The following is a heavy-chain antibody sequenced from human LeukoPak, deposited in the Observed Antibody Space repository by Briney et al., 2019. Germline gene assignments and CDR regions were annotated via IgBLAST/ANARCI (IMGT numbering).Heavy chain of an antibody. Sequence: GGSLRLSCAASGFTFSNYNMNWVRQAPGKGLEWVSSISYSSSYIYYADSVKGRFTISRDNTKNSLYLQMNSLRAEDTAVYYCARIAVTYTFDYWGQGTLVTVSS. CDR1: GFTFSNYN. V-gene: IGHV3-21*01. CDR3: ARIAVTYTFDY. D-gene: IGHD4-17*01. CDR2: ISYSSSYI. J-gene: IGHJ4*02.